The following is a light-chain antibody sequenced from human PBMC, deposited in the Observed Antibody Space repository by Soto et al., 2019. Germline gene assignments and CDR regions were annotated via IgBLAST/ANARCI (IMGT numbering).Light chain of an antibody. CDR2: DVT. V-gene: IGLV2-8*01. CDR3: SSYAGTHIV. Sequence: SVLTQPPSASGSPGQSVTISCTGTSSDVGGYNFVSWYQHHPGKAPKLMIYDVTKRPSGVPDRFSGSKSGNTASLTVSGLQAEDEADYYCSSYAGTHIVFGTGTKLTVL. CDR1: SSDVGGYNF. J-gene: IGLJ1*01.